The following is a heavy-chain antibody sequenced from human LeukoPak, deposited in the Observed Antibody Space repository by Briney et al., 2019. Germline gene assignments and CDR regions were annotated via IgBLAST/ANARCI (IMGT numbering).Heavy chain of an antibody. CDR1: GFTFSSYA. D-gene: IGHD3-3*01. Sequence: KTGGSLRLSCAASGFTFSSYAMSWVRQAPGKGLEWVSAISGSGGSTYYADSVKGRFTISRDNAKNSLYLQMNSLRAEDTAVYYCARVPFSPHYDFWSGPHSNNFDYWGQGTLVTVSS. CDR3: ARVPFSPHYDFWSGPHSNNFDY. V-gene: IGHV3-23*01. CDR2: ISGSGGST. J-gene: IGHJ4*02.